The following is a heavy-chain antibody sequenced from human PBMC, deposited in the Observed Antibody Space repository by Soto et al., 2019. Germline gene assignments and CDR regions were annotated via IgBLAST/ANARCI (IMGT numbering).Heavy chain of an antibody. V-gene: IGHV3-48*02. J-gene: IGHJ4*02. CDR2: ISSGSGTI. CDR3: ARDPIRGDGYEVAS. D-gene: IGHD5-12*01. CDR1: GFSVSNYN. Sequence: EVQLVESGGGLVQPGVALRLSCAASGFSVSNYNMNWVRQAPGMGLEWISYISSGSGTIFYADSVKGRFTISRDDAKNSLYLQLNSLSDEDTAVNYCARDPIRGDGYEVASWAQGTLVTVSS.